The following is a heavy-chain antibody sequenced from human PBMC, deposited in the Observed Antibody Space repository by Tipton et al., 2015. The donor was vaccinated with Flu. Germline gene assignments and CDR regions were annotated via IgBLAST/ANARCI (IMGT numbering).Heavy chain of an antibody. CDR1: GDSIGSRYY. Sequence: LRLSCSVSGDSIGSRYYWGWIRQPPGMGLEWIGNIHHTGNTYHNPSLKSRVIISVDRAKNQFYLTLSSVTAADTAMYYCARGPDGYSYGYYPLDYWGQGTLVTVSS. CDR3: ARGPDGYSYGYYPLDY. J-gene: IGHJ4*02. V-gene: IGHV4-38-2*02. D-gene: IGHD5-18*01. CDR2: IHHTGNT.